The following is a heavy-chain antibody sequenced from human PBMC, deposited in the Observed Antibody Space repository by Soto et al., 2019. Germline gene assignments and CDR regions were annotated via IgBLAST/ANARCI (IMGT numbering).Heavy chain of an antibody. CDR1: GFTFGDYA. CDR2: IRSKAYGGTT. D-gene: IGHD2-15*01. CDR3: TSFLGGGLGY. Sequence: QPGGSLRLSCTASGFTFGDYAMSWVRQAPGKGLEWVGFIRSKAYGGTTEYAASVKGRFTISRDDSKSIAYLQMNSLKTEDTAVYYCTSFLGGGLGYWGQGTLVTVSS. J-gene: IGHJ4*02. V-gene: IGHV3-49*04.